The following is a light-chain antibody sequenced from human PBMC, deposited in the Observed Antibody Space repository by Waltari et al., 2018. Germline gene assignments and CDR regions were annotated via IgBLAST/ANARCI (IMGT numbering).Light chain of an antibody. CDR3: SSYAGSNIV. J-gene: IGLJ2*01. V-gene: IGLV2-8*01. CDR2: EVS. Sequence: QSALTQPPSASGSPGQSVTISCTGTSSDVGGSNYVSGYQQHPGKAPKLMLYEVSKRPSGVPYRFSCSKSGNTASLTVSGLQAEDEADYYCSSYAGSNIVFGGGTKLTVL. CDR1: SSDVGGSNY.